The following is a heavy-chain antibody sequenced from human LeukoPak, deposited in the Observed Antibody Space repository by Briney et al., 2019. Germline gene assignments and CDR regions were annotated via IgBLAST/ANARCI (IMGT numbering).Heavy chain of an antibody. CDR1: GYTFTGYY. V-gene: IGHV1-2*02. CDR3: ARVDQRISFYFDY. J-gene: IGHJ4*02. Sequence: ASVKVSCKPSGYTFTGYYMHWVRQAPGQGLEWMGWLNPHNGDTNYVQKFQGRVTMTRDTSISTAFMELSSLRSDDTAVYYCARVDQRISFYFDYWGQGTLITVSS. D-gene: IGHD3-16*02. CDR2: LNPHNGDT.